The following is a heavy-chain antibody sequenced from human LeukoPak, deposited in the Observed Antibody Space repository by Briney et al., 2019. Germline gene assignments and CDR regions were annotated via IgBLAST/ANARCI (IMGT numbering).Heavy chain of an antibody. V-gene: IGHV4-4*02. D-gene: IGHD2-15*01. CDR3: ARDVVVAATPYYFDY. CDR1: GGSISSSNW. J-gene: IGHJ4*02. CDR2: IYHSGST. Sequence: PSETLSLTCAVSGGSISSSNWWSWVRQPPGKGLEWIGEIYHSGSTNYNPSLKSRVTISVDKSKNQFSLKLSSVTAADTAVYYCARDVVVAATPYYFDYWGQGTLVTVSS.